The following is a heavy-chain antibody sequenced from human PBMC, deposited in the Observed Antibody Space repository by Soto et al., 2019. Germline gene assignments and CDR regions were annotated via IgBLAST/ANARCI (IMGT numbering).Heavy chain of an antibody. CDR3: ARGSSGYSGDAFDI. V-gene: IGHV4-4*02. CDR2: IYHSGST. J-gene: IGHJ3*02. D-gene: IGHD3-22*01. Sequence: SETLSLTCAVSGGSISSSNWWSFVRQPPGKGLEWIGEIYHSGSTNYNPSLKSRVTISVDKSKNQFSLKLSSVTAADTAVYYCARGSSGYSGDAFDIWGQGTMVTVSS. CDR1: GGSISSSNW.